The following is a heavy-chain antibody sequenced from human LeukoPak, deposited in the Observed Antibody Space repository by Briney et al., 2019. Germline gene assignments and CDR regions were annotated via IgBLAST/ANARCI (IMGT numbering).Heavy chain of an antibody. J-gene: IGHJ3*01. CDR3: ARDMCGVGLCYTSFAFDV. Sequence: SQTLSLTCVISGDNVSSNSAAWHWIRQSPSRGLEWLGRTFYRSAWYTDYAISVKGRIAISSDTSRNQFSLHLNSVTPEDTAVYFCARDMCGVGLCYTSFAFDVWAQGTMVTVSS. D-gene: IGHD2-8*01. V-gene: IGHV6-1*01. CDR1: GDNVSSNSAA. CDR2: TFYRSAWYT.